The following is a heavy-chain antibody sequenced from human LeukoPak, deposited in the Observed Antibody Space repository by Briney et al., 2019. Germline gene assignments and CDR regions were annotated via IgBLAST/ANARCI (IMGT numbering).Heavy chain of an antibody. V-gene: IGHV4-39*01. CDR3: ARHADSSGYLDAFDI. J-gene: IGHJ3*02. CDR2: IYYSGST. D-gene: IGHD3-22*01. CDR1: GGSISSSSYS. Sequence: SETLSLTCTVSGGSISSSSYSWGCIRQPPGKGLEWIGSIYYSGSTNYNPSLESRVTISVDTSKNQFSLKLSSVTGADTAVYYCARHADSSGYLDAFDIWGQGTMVTVSS.